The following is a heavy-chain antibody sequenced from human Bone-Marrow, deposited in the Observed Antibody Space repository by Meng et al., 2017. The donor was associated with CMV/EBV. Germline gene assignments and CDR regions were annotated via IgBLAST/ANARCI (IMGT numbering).Heavy chain of an antibody. D-gene: IGHD6-19*01. Sequence: ASVKVSCKASGYTFTGYYMHWVRQAPGQGLEWMGWINPNSGGTNYAQKFQGRVTMTRDTSISTAYMELSRLRSDDTAVYYCARAGDIAVAGSFDYWGQGTLVAASS. J-gene: IGHJ4*02. CDR1: GYTFTGYY. V-gene: IGHV1-2*02. CDR2: INPNSGGT. CDR3: ARAGDIAVAGSFDY.